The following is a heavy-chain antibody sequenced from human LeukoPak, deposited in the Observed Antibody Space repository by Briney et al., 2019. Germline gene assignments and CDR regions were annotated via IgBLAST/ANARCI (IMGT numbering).Heavy chain of an antibody. V-gene: IGHV4-59*08. CDR1: GGSISSYY. CDR3: ARGRGLTGCPNFDY. J-gene: IGHJ4*02. Sequence: PSETLSLTCTVSGGSISSYYWSWIRQPPGKGPEWIGYIYYSGSTNYNPSLKSRVTISVDTSKNQFSLKLSSVTAADTAVYYCARGRGLTGCPNFDYWGQGTLVTVSS. D-gene: IGHD7-27*01. CDR2: IYYSGST.